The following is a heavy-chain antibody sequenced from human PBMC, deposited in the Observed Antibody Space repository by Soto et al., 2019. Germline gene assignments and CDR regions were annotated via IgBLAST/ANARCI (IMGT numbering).Heavy chain of an antibody. Sequence: GGSLRLSCAASGFTFSTYPMTWVRQAPGKGLEGVSSISGSGDSTYYTDSVKGRFTISRDNSKNTVYLQMNSLRAEDTAIYYCAKILSTVTTYYYGMDVWGQGTTVTVYS. CDR1: GFTFSTYP. V-gene: IGHV3-23*01. J-gene: IGHJ6*02. D-gene: IGHD4-17*01. CDR3: AKILSTVTTYYYGMDV. CDR2: ISGSGDST.